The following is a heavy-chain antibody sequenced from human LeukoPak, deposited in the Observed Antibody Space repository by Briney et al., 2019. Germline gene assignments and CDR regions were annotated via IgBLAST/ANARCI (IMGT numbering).Heavy chain of an antibody. CDR1: GYTFTSYG. CDR3: ARGEERTYYYDSSGYSTGVY. CDR2: ISAYNGNT. D-gene: IGHD3-22*01. Sequence: ASVKVSFKASGYTFTSYGISWVRQAPEQGLEWMGWISAYNGNTNYAQKLQGRVTMTTDTSTSTAYMELRSLRSVDTAVYYCARGEERTYYYDSSGYSTGVYWGQGTLATVSS. J-gene: IGHJ4*02. V-gene: IGHV1-18*01.